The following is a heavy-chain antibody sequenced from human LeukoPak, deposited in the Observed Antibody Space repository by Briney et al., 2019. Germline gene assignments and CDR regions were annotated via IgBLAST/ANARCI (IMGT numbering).Heavy chain of an antibody. Sequence: SETLSLTCTVSGDSINSLDLWSWVRPPPGKGLEWIAEMYLSGTTHSNPSVKSRVTISIDKSKNQFFLNLSSVTAADTAVYYCAGLVGRYSSGLYYYYFDYWGQGTLVTVSS. CDR1: GDSINSLDL. CDR3: AGLVGRYSSGLYYYYFDY. V-gene: IGHV4-4*02. CDR2: MYLSGTT. D-gene: IGHD3-22*01. J-gene: IGHJ4*02.